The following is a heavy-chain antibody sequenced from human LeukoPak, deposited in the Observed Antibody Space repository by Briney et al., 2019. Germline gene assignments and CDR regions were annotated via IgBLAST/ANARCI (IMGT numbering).Heavy chain of an antibody. CDR3: ARSYSSEPYFDY. V-gene: IGHV4-39*01. D-gene: IGHD6-19*01. CDR1: GGSISSGSHH. CDR2: IYYSRTT. J-gene: IGHJ4*02. Sequence: SETLSLTCTVSGGSISSGSHHWGWYRQSPGKGLEWIGSIYYSRTTYYNPSLNSRVTISVVTSKNQFSLQLNSVTAADTAVYYCARSYSSEPYFDYWGQGTLVTVSS.